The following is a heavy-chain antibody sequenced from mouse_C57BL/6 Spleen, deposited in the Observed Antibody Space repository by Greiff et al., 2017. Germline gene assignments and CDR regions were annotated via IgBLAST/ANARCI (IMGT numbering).Heavy chain of an antibody. CDR3: ARGIYYYGSDY. J-gene: IGHJ2*01. V-gene: IGHV1-69*01. CDR2: IDPSDSYT. CDR1: GYTFTSYW. D-gene: IGHD1-1*01. Sequence: QVQLKQPGAELVMPGASVKLSCKASGYTFTSYWMHWVKQRPGQGLEWIGEIDPSDSYTNYNQKFKGKSTLTVDKSSSTAYMQLSSLTSEDSAVYYCARGIYYYGSDYWGQGTTLTVSS.